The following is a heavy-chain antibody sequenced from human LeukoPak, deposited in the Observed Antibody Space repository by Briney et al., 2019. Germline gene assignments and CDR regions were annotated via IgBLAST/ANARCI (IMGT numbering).Heavy chain of an antibody. Sequence: ASVKVTCKASGYTFSSYGISWVRQAPGQGLEWMGWISVYTGNTNYAQKFQGRLIVTTDTSTSTAHMELRSLTSDDTAVYYCARDQYDSVWGSHRPYFDYWGQGTLVTVSS. CDR1: GYTFSSYG. V-gene: IGHV1-18*01. CDR2: ISVYTGNT. CDR3: ARDQYDSVWGSHRPYFDY. D-gene: IGHD3-16*02. J-gene: IGHJ4*02.